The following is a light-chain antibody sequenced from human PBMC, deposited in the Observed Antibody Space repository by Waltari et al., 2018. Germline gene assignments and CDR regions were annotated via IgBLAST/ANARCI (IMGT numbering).Light chain of an antibody. CDR3: CSYAPSSSYV. V-gene: IGLV2-23*02. CDR1: GLAVGNFDP. CDR2: EVS. J-gene: IGLJ1*01. Sequence: QSALTQPASVSGSPGQSITIPCLGTGLAVGNFDPLSWYRQEPGKAPNLIIYEVSLRPSGVSYRFSGSKSGNTASLTISGLQAEDEGDYYCCSYAPSSSYVFGTGTTVTVL.